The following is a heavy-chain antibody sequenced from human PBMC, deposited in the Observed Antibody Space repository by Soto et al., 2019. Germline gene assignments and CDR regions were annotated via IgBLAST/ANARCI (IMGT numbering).Heavy chain of an antibody. CDR1: GFTFSSYG. J-gene: IGHJ4*01. CDR2: IWYDGSNK. CDR3: ARRTKFNNYYDSSGYYPV. V-gene: IGHV3-33*01. D-gene: IGHD3-22*01. Sequence: GSLRLSCAASGFTFSSYGMHWVRQAPGKGLEWVAVIWYDGSNKYYADSVKGRFTISRDNSKNTLYLQMNSLRAEDTAVYYCARRTKFNNYYDSSGYYPVWGHGTLVTVSS.